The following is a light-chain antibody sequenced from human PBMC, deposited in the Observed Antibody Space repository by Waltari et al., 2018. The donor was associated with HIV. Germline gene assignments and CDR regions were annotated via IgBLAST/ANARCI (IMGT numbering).Light chain of an antibody. V-gene: IGLV1-44*01. J-gene: IGLJ3*02. CDR3: AAWDDSLNGGWM. CDR1: SSNIGANT. CDR2: SNN. Sequence: QSVLTQPPSASGTPGQRVTISCSGSSSNIGANTVNWYQRLPGTAPTLLIYSNNQRPSGVPARFSGSKSGTSASLAISGLQSDDEADYYCAAWDDSLNGGWMFGGGTKLTVL.